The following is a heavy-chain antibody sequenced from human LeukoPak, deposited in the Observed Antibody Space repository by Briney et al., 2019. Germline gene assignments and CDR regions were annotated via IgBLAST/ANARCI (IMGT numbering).Heavy chain of an antibody. CDR1: GGSISSGGYY. V-gene: IGHV4-31*03. Sequence: PSETLSLTCTVSGGSISSGGYYWSWIRQHPGKGLEWIGYIYYSGSTYYNPSLKSRVTISVDTPKNQFSLKLSSVTAADTAVYYCARDAGDSAFLDYWGQGTLVTVSS. J-gene: IGHJ4*02. CDR2: IYYSGST. CDR3: ARDAGDSAFLDY. D-gene: IGHD3-10*01.